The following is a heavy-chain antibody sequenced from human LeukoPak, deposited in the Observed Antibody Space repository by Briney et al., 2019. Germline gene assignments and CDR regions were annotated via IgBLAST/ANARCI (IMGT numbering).Heavy chain of an antibody. V-gene: IGHV3-23*01. Sequence: GGSLRLSCAASGFTFSSCAMSWVRQAPGKGLEWGSAISGGGGSTYYAGSVKGRFTISRDNSKNTLFLQMNSLRAEDTAVYYCAKGTYSSSPRDYWGQGTLVTVSS. CDR2: ISGGGGST. J-gene: IGHJ4*02. CDR3: AKGTYSSSPRDY. CDR1: GFTFSSCA. D-gene: IGHD6-6*01.